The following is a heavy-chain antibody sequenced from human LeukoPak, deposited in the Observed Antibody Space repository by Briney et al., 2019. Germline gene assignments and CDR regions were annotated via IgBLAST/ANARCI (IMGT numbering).Heavy chain of an antibody. J-gene: IGHJ4*02. V-gene: IGHV4-30-4*08. Sequence: SETLSLTCTVSGGSTSSGDYYWNWIRQPPGKGLEWIGFIYYSGSTYYNPSLKSRVTISADTSKNRFSLKLSSATAADTAVYFCAREFAVTKTKIFDYWGQGTLVTVSS. CDR3: AREFAVTKTKIFDY. CDR2: IYYSGST. CDR1: GGSTSSGDYY. D-gene: IGHD4-17*01.